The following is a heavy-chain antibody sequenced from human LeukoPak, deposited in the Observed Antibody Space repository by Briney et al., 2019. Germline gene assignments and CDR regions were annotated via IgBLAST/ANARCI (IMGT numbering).Heavy chain of an antibody. Sequence: GASVKVSCKASGYTFTSYGISWVRHAPGQGLEWMGWISAYNGNTNYAQKLQGRVTMTTDTSTSTAYMELRSLRSDDTAVYYCARHYDILTGYYIVYYMNVWGKGTTVTVSS. D-gene: IGHD3-9*01. CDR3: ARHYDILTGYYIVYYMNV. V-gene: IGHV1-18*01. CDR1: GYTFTSYG. J-gene: IGHJ6*03. CDR2: ISAYNGNT.